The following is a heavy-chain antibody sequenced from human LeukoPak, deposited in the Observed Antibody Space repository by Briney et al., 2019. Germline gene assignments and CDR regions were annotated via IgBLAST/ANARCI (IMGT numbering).Heavy chain of an antibody. CDR1: GYTFTSYD. Sequence: GASVKVSCKASGYTFTSYDISWVRQATGQGLEWMGWMNPNSGNTGYAQKFQGRVTMTRNTSISTAYMELSSLRSEDTAVYYCARATSRPRLAAAGVIGYWGQGTLVTVSS. J-gene: IGHJ4*02. V-gene: IGHV1-8*01. D-gene: IGHD6-13*01. CDR2: MNPNSGNT. CDR3: ARATSRPRLAAAGVIGY.